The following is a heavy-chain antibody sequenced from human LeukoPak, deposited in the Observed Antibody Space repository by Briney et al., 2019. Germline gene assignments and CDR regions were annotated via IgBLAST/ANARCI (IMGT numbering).Heavy chain of an antibody. CDR2: ISGSGSTI. Sequence: GGSLGLSCAASGFTFSSYEMKWVRQAPGKGLKWVSYISGSGSTIYYADSVKGRFTIPRDNARNSLYLQMNSLRAEDTAVYYCAGDYGDYVLDYRGQGTLVTVSS. J-gene: IGHJ4*02. CDR3: AGDYGDYVLDY. CDR1: GFTFSSYE. D-gene: IGHD4-17*01. V-gene: IGHV3-48*03.